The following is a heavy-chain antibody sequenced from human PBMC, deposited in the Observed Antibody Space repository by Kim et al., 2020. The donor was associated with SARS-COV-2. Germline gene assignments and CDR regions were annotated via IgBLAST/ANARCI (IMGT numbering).Heavy chain of an antibody. CDR3: AKSSSYSWSVGFLDY. CDR2: ISYDGSSK. J-gene: IGHJ4*02. V-gene: IGHV3-30*18. CDR1: GFSFSSYG. Sequence: GGSLRLSCVASGFSFSSYGMHWVRQAPGKGLEWVGFISYDGSSKDYVDSVKGRLTFSRDNSKNTLYLQMNSLRADDTAVYYCAKSSSYSWSVGFLDYWGQGSLVIVSS. D-gene: IGHD1-26*01.